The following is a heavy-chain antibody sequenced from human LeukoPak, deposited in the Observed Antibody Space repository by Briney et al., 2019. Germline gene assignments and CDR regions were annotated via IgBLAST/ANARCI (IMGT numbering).Heavy chain of an antibody. J-gene: IGHJ5*02. CDR2: IIPIFGTA. V-gene: IGHV1-69*05. CDR3: ARVSIAAAGTRYNWFDP. Sequence: ASVKVSCKASGGTFSSYSISWVRQAPGQGLECMGGIIPIFGTANYAQKLQGRVTMTTDTSTSTAYMELRSLRSDDTAVYYCARVSIAAAGTRYNWFDPWGQGTLVTVSS. D-gene: IGHD6-13*01. CDR1: GGTFSSYS.